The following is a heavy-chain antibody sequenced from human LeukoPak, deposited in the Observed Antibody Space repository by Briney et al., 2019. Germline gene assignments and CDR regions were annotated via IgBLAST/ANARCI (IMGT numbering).Heavy chain of an antibody. V-gene: IGHV4-59*12. J-gene: IGHJ4*02. CDR1: GGSISSYY. Sequence: SETLSLTCTVSGGSISSYYWSWIRQPPGKGLEWIGYIYYSGSTNYNPSLKSRVTISVDTSKNQFSLKLSSVTAADTAVYYCARDSGYGIVDYWGQGTLVTVSS. CDR3: ARDSGYGIVDY. D-gene: IGHD1-26*01. CDR2: IYYSGST.